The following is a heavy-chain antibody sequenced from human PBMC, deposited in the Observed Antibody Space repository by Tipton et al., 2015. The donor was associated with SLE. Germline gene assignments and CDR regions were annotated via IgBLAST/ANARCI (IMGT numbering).Heavy chain of an antibody. J-gene: IGHJ4*02. Sequence: TLSLTCTASGGSIRSSSYYWGWIRQPPGKGLEWIGSIYYSGSTYYNPSLKSRVTISVDTSKNQFSLKLSSVTAADTAVYYCARPLAAAGPLSFDYWGQGMLVTVSS. CDR3: ARPLAAAGPLSFDY. V-gene: IGHV4-39*07. D-gene: IGHD6-13*01. CDR2: IYYSGST. CDR1: GGSIRSSSYY.